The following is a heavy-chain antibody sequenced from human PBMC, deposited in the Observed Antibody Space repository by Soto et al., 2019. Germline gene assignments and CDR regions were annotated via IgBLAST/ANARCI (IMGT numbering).Heavy chain of an antibody. D-gene: IGHD2-21*02. CDR3: ASPGGDYFLNWFDP. J-gene: IGHJ5*02. V-gene: IGHV3-30-3*01. CDR1: GFTFSSYA. Sequence: QVQLVESGGGVVQPGRSLRLSCAASGFTFSSYAMHWVRHAPGKGLEWGAVISYDGSNKYYADSVKGRFTISRDNSKNTLYLQMNSLRAEDTAVYYCASPGGDYFLNWFDPWGQGTLVTVSS. CDR2: ISYDGSNK.